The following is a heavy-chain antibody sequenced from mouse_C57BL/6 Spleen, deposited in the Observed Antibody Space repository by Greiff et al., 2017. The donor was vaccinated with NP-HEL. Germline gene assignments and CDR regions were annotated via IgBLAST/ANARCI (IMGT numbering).Heavy chain of an antibody. CDR2: IDPSDSYT. CDR1: GYTFTSYW. Sequence: QVQLQQPGAELVMPGASVKLSCKASGYTFTSYWMHWVKQRPGQGLEWIGEIDPSDSYTNYNQKFKGKSTLTVDKSSSTAYMQLSSLTSEDSAVYYCAIGGSSYVDYWGQGTTLTVSS. CDR3: AIGGSSYVDY. D-gene: IGHD1-1*01. V-gene: IGHV1-69*01. J-gene: IGHJ2*01.